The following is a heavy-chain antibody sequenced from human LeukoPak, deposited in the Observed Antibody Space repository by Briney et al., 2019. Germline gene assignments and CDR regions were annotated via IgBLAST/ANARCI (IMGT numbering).Heavy chain of an antibody. CDR2: INPKSGGT. V-gene: IGHV1-2*02. CDR1: GYSFTDYY. Sequence: ASVKVSCKASGYSFTDYYIHWVRLAPGQGLEWMGWINPKSGGTHYAQKFQGRVSMTRDTSINTVHLELSSLKTNDTAVYYCARTREGVWGSYSPWGQGTLVIVSS. D-gene: IGHD3-16*01. J-gene: IGHJ4*02. CDR3: ARTREGVWGSYSP.